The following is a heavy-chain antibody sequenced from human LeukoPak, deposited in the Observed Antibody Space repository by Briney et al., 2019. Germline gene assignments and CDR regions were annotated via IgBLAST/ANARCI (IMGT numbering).Heavy chain of an antibody. Sequence: GGSLTLSCPVSGFTFSSYWMSGVRQAPGKGLDWVASIKQDGSEIQYVDSVKGRFTISRDNAKNSLYLQMNSLRVEDTAVYYCARVAVAATGAFDIWGQGTMVTVSS. CDR3: ARVAVAATGAFDI. D-gene: IGHD6-19*01. J-gene: IGHJ3*02. V-gene: IGHV3-7*04. CDR1: GFTFSSYW. CDR2: IKQDGSEI.